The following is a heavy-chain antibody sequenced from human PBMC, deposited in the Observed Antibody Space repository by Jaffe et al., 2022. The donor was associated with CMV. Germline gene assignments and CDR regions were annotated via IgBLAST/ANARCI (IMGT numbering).Heavy chain of an antibody. Sequence: QVQLVESGGGVVQPGRSLRLSCAASGFTFSSYGMHWVRQAPGKGLEWVAVISYDGSNKYYADSVKGRFTISRDNSKNTLYLQMNSLRAEDTAVYYCAKDLLYCSGGSCPTGDYWGQGTLVTVSS. D-gene: IGHD2-15*01. V-gene: IGHV3-30*18. CDR3: AKDLLYCSGGSCPTGDY. CDR1: GFTFSSYG. J-gene: IGHJ4*02. CDR2: ISYDGSNK.